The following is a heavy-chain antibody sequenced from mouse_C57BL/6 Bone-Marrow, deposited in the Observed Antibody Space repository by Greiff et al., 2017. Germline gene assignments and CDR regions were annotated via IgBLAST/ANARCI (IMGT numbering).Heavy chain of an antibody. Sequence: VQLQQSGPGLVAPSQSLSITCTVSGFSLTSYGVDWVRQPPGKGLEWLGVIWGGGSTNYNSALMSRLSISKDNSKSQVFLKMNSLQTDDTAMYYCAKHWGNIDGYDPYAMDYWGQGTSVTVSS. J-gene: IGHJ4*01. V-gene: IGHV2-9*01. CDR2: IWGGGST. CDR1: GFSLTSYG. CDR3: AKHWGNIDGYDPYAMDY. D-gene: IGHD2-2*01.